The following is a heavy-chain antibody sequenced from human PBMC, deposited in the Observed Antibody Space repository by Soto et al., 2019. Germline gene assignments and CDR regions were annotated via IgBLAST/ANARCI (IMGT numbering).Heavy chain of an antibody. Sequence: PGGSLRLSCAASGFTFSSYSMNWVRQAPGKGLEWVSYISSSSSTIYYADSVKGRFTISRNNAKNSLYLQMNSLRAEDTAVYYCARDVGAVPFWRTYYMDVWGKGTTVTVSS. V-gene: IGHV3-48*01. CDR2: ISSSSSTI. CDR1: GFTFSSYS. J-gene: IGHJ6*03. CDR3: ARDVGAVPFWRTYYMDV. D-gene: IGHD3-3*01.